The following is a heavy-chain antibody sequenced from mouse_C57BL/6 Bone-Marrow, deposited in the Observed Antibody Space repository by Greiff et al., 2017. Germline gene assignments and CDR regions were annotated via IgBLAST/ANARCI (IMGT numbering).Heavy chain of an antibody. CDR1: GYTFTSYW. Sequence: QVQLQQPGAELVKPGASVKLSCKASGYTFTSYWMHWVKQRPGQGLEWIGMIHPNSGSTNYNEKFKSKATLTVDKSSSTAYMQLSSLTSEDSAVXYCARSASTVVATGWYFDVWGTGTTVTVSS. J-gene: IGHJ1*03. V-gene: IGHV1-64*01. CDR2: IHPNSGST. D-gene: IGHD1-1*01. CDR3: ARSASTVVATGWYFDV.